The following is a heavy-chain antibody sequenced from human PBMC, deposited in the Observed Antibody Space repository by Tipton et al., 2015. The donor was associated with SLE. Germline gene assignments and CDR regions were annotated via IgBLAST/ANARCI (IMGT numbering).Heavy chain of an antibody. CDR2: IYYSGST. CDR3: ARDDSWAYCGGDCGGYFDL. Sequence: TLSPTCTVSGGSISSSSYYWGWIRQPPGKGLEWIGSIYYSGSTYYNPSLKSRVTISVDTSKNQFSLKLSSVTAADTAVYYCARDDSWAYCGGDCGGYFDLWGRGTLVTVSS. CDR1: GGSISSSSYY. D-gene: IGHD2-21*01. J-gene: IGHJ2*01. V-gene: IGHV4-39*07.